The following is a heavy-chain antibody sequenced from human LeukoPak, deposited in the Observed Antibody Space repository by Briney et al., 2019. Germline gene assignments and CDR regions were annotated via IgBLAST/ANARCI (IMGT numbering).Heavy chain of an antibody. V-gene: IGHV3-7*01. CDR3: AREIAAAGTYYMDV. CDR2: IKQDGSEK. J-gene: IGHJ6*03. Sequence: PGGSLRLSCAASGFTFSSYGMSWVRQAPGKGLEWVANIKQDGSEKYYVDSVKGRFTVSRDNAKNSLYLQMNSLRAEDTAVYYCAREIAAAGTYYMDVWGKGTTVTISS. D-gene: IGHD6-13*01. CDR1: GFTFSSYG.